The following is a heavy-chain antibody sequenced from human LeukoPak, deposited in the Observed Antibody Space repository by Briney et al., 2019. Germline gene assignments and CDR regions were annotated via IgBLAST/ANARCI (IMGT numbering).Heavy chain of an antibody. J-gene: IGHJ4*02. CDR2: ISSSSSYI. Sequence: KAGGSLRLSCAASGFTFSSYSMNWVRQAPGKGLEWVSSISSSSSYIYYADSVKGRFTISRDNAKNSLYLQMNSLRAEDTAVYYCARVGSGIAAAGWYEVWYYFDYWGQGTLVTVSS. D-gene: IGHD6-13*01. CDR1: GFTFSSYS. V-gene: IGHV3-21*01. CDR3: ARVGSGIAAAGWYEVWYYFDY.